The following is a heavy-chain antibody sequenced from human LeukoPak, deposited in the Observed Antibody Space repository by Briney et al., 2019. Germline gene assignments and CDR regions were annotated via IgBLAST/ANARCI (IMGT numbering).Heavy chain of an antibody. CDR3: ARGVQQQLIYYFDY. Sequence: ASVKVSCKASGYTFTSCGISWVRQAPGQGLEWMGWISAYNGNTNYAQKLQGRVTMTTDTSTSTAYMELRSLRSDDTAVYYCARGVQQQLIYYFDYWGQGTLVTVSS. V-gene: IGHV1-18*01. D-gene: IGHD6-13*01. CDR1: GYTFTSCG. CDR2: ISAYNGNT. J-gene: IGHJ4*02.